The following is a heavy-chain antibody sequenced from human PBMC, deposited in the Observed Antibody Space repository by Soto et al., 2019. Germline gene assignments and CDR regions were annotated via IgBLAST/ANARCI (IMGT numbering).Heavy chain of an antibody. Sequence: EVQLVESGGGLVQPGGSLRLSCAASGFTFSSYWMHWVRQAPGKGLVWVSRIKSDGSDTSYADSVKGRFTISRDNAKNTLYLQMSSLIAEDTAVYYCVRVACGELGGWGQGTLVTVSS. J-gene: IGHJ4*02. D-gene: IGHD3-10*01. V-gene: IGHV3-74*01. CDR2: IKSDGSDT. CDR1: GFTFSSYW. CDR3: VRVACGELGG.